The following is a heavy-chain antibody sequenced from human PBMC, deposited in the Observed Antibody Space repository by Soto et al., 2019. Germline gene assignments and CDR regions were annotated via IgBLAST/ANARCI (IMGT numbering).Heavy chain of an antibody. CDR3: ARGYTDFDY. V-gene: IGHV1-18*01. CDR2: ISTYNGNT. CDR1: GYSFSSFG. Sequence: QVQLVQSGAAVKNPGASVKVSCKASGYSFSSFGISWVRQAAGQGLEWMGWISTYNGNTNYAQKLQDRVTMTTDTSTRTAYMELGSLRSDDTAVYYCARGYTDFDYWGQGTLVTVSS. D-gene: IGHD1-26*01. J-gene: IGHJ4*02.